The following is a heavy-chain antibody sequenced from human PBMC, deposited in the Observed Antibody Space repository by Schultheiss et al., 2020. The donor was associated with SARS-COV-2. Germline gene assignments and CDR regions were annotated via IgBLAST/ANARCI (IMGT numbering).Heavy chain of an antibody. CDR2: IYSGGST. V-gene: IGHV3-53*01. J-gene: IGHJ4*02. D-gene: IGHD3-22*01. CDR1: GFTVSSNY. Sequence: GGSLRLSCAASGFTVSSNYMSWVRQAPGKGLEWVSVIYSGGSTYYADSVKGRFTISRDNAKNSLFLQMNTLTVEDTAVYYCAADGGGYFPDDYWGQGTLVTVSS. CDR3: AADGGGYFPDDY.